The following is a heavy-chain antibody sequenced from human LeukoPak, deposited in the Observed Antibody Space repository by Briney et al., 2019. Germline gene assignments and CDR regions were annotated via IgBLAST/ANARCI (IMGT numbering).Heavy chain of an antibody. J-gene: IGHJ5*02. CDR3: AGHDPDYYDSSGYFNWFDP. Sequence: SETLSLTCTVSGGSISSTNYYWGWIRQPPGKGLEWIGSICYSGSTYYNPSLKSRVTISVDTSKNQFSLKLSSVTAADTAVYYCAGHDPDYYDSSGYFNWFDPWGQGTLVTVPS. D-gene: IGHD3-22*01. V-gene: IGHV4-39*01. CDR1: GGSISSTNYY. CDR2: ICYSGST.